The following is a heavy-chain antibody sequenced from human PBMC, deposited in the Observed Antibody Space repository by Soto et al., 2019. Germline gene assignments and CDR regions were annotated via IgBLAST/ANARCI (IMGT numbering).Heavy chain of an antibody. V-gene: IGHV3-21*01. Sequence: GGSLRLSCAASGFTFSSYSMNWVRQAPGKGLEWVSSISSSSSYIYYADSVKGRFTISRDNAKNSLYLQMNSLRAEDTAVYYCARDMSDYYYYMDVWGKGTTVTVSS. J-gene: IGHJ6*03. CDR1: GFTFSSYS. CDR2: ISSSSSYI. CDR3: ARDMSDYYYYMDV.